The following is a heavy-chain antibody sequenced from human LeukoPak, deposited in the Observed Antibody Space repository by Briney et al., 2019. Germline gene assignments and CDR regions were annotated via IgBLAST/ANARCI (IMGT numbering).Heavy chain of an antibody. CDR2: IYYSGST. CDR1: GGSISIYY. CDR3: ARAREWELEGWFDP. V-gene: IGHV4-59*01. Sequence: SETLSLTCTVSGGSISIYYWSWIRQPPGKGLEWIGYIYYSGSTNYNPSLKSRVTISVDTSKNQFSLKLSSVTAADTAVYYCARAREWELEGWFDPWGQGTLVTVSS. D-gene: IGHD1-26*01. J-gene: IGHJ5*02.